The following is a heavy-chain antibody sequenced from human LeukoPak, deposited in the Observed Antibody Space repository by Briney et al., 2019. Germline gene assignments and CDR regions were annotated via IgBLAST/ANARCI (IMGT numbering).Heavy chain of an antibody. CDR2: IYYSGSP. Sequence: SETLSLTCTVSGASISSYYWSWIRKPPGKGREWIGYIYYSGSPNYNPSLKSQAPISVETSKTQFSLKMSAVSAADTAVYSCARETRGGYNDIFDSWGQGTLVTVP. V-gene: IGHV4-59*01. J-gene: IGHJ4*02. CDR1: GASISSYY. D-gene: IGHD5-24*01. CDR3: ARETRGGYNDIFDS.